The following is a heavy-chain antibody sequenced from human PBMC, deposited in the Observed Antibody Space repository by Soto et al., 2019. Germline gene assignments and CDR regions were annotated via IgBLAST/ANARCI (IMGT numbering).Heavy chain of an antibody. D-gene: IGHD4-17*01. J-gene: IGHJ6*02. CDR2: IYHSGNT. CDR1: GGSISSSNW. CDR3: ARYTGPKAYDYADYYYYYGMDV. V-gene: IGHV4-4*02. Sequence: QVQLQESGPGLVKPSGTLSLTCAVSGGSISSSNWWSWVRQPPGKGLEWIGEIYHSGNTNYKPSLKSRVTISVDKSKNPFSLKLNSVTAADTAVYYCARYTGPKAYDYADYYYYYGMDVWGQGTTVTVSS.